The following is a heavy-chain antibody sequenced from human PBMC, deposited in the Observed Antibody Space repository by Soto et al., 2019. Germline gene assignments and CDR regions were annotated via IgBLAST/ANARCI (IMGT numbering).Heavy chain of an antibody. Sequence: LRLSCAASGFTFSSYAMSWVRQAPGKGLEWVSAISGSGGSTYYADSVKGRFTISRDNSKNTLYLQMNSLRAEDTAVYYCAKDQANYGSGPTAYNIWGPGTMATVS. CDR2: ISGSGGST. CDR1: GFTFSSYA. CDR3: AKDQANYGSGPTAYNI. J-gene: IGHJ3*02. D-gene: IGHD3-10*01. V-gene: IGHV3-23*01.